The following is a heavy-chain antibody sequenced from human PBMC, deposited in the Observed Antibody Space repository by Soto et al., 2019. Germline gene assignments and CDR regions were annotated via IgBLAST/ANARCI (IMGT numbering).Heavy chain of an antibody. J-gene: IGHJ4*02. D-gene: IGHD6-13*01. Sequence: ASVKVSCKASGYTFTSYAMHWVRQAPGQRLEWMGWINAGNGNTKYSQKFQGRVTITRDTSASTAYMELSSLRSEDTAVYYCAREKRGSSWVFYFDYWGQGTLVTVSS. V-gene: IGHV1-3*01. CDR2: INAGNGNT. CDR3: AREKRGSSWVFYFDY. CDR1: GYTFTSYA.